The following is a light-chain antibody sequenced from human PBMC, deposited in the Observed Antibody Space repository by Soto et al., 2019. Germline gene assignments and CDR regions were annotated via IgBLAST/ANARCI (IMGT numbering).Light chain of an antibody. J-gene: IGLJ2*01. Sequence: QSALTQPASVSGSPGQSITISCTGSSSDVGGYDYVSWYQQYPGKAPKLVIYDVSNRPSGVSNRFSGSKSGNTASLTISGLQAEDEADYYCSSCTSSTTLEFGGGTKLTVL. CDR2: DVS. CDR3: SSCTSSTTLE. CDR1: SSDVGGYDY. V-gene: IGLV2-14*01.